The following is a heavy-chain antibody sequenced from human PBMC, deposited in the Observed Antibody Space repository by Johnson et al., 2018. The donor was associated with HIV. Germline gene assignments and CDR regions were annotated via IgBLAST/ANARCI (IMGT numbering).Heavy chain of an antibody. J-gene: IGHJ3*02. Sequence: VQLVESGGGLVQPGGSLRLSCITSGFTFSSYWMNWVHQAPGQGLEWVANINQDGSEIYYVDSVKGRFTISRDNAKKSLHLQMNSLRAEDTAVYYCGRWNYALDIWGQGTMVTVSS. V-gene: IGHV3-7*05. CDR3: GRWNYALDI. CDR2: INQDGSEI. D-gene: IGHD1-7*01. CDR1: GFTFSSYW.